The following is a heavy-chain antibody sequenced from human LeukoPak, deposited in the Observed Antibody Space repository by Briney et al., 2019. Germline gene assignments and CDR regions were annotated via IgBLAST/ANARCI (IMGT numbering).Heavy chain of an antibody. V-gene: IGHV1-2*02. CDR1: GYTFTVYY. CDR3: AREYGSGSYTGIDY. CDR2: INPNSGGT. Sequence: GASVKVSCKASGYTFTVYYLYWVRQAPGQGLEWMGWINPNSGGTIYAQKFRGRVSMTRDTSISTAYMELSRLRSDDTAVYYCAREYGSGSYTGIDYWGQGTLVTVSS. J-gene: IGHJ4*02. D-gene: IGHD3-10*01.